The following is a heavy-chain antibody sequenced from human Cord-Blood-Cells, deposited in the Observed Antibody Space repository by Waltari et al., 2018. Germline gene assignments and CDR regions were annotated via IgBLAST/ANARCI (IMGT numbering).Heavy chain of an antibody. CDR2: IIPIFGTA. Sequence: QMVQPGAEVKKPGSSVKVSCKASGGTFSSYAISWVRQAPGQGLEWMGGIIPIFGTANYAQKFQGRATITADESTSTAYTELSSLSSEDTAVYYCARESRNNYDFWSGYSFDIWGQGTMVTVSS. CDR1: GGTFSSYA. D-gene: IGHD3-3*01. J-gene: IGHJ3*02. CDR3: ARESRNNYDFWSGYSFDI. V-gene: IGHV1-69*01.